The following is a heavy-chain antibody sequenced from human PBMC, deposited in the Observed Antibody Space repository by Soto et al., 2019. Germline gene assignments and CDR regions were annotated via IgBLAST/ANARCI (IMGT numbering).Heavy chain of an antibody. Sequence: QVHLVQSGAEMKKPGSSVKVSCKVSGGDLTNSGISWVRQAPGQGLEWMGGIFPLVAMVDYSQKFQGRVTITADDSTTSAYIVLCSVRSEVTAVEECAKEDGADIKSWGHGAQDIISS. CDR2: IFPLVAMV. J-gene: IGHJ1*01. CDR3: AKEDGADIKS. CDR1: GGDLTNSG. V-gene: IGHV1-69*12. D-gene: IGHD1-26*01.